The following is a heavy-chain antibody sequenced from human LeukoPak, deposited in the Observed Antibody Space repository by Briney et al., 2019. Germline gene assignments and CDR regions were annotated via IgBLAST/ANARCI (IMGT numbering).Heavy chain of an antibody. V-gene: IGHV4-31*03. CDR3: ASFKLGYCSSTSCYPIYYYYGMDV. CDR1: GGSISSGGYY. Sequence: PSQTLSLTCTVSGGSISSGGYYWRWIRQHPGKGLEWIGYIYYSGSTYYNPSLKSRVTISVDTSKNQFSLKLSSVTAADTAVYYCASFKLGYCSSTSCYPIYYYYGMDVWGQGTTVTVSS. CDR2: IYYSGST. J-gene: IGHJ6*02. D-gene: IGHD2-2*01.